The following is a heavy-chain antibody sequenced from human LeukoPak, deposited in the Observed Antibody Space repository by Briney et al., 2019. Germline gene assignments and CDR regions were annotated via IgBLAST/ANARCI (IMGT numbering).Heavy chain of an antibody. Sequence: SETLSLTCAVYGGSFSRYYWSWIRQSPGKGLEWIAEIDHRGDTNYNPSVKSRATISVDTSKNQFSLKVRSLSAADTAVYYCARGDTISETGYFDFWGQGTPVTVSS. V-gene: IGHV4-34*01. CDR2: IDHRGDT. CDR1: GGSFSRYY. J-gene: IGHJ4*03. D-gene: IGHD5-24*01. CDR3: ARGDTISETGYFDF.